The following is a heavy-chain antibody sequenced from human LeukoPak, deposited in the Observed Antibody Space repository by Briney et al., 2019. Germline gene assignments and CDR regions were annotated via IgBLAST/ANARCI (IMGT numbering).Heavy chain of an antibody. D-gene: IGHD1-26*01. Sequence: GRSLRLSCAASGFTFDDYAMHWVRQAPGKGPEWVSGISWNSGSIGYADSVKGRFTISRDNAKNSLYLQMNSLRAEDTALYYCAKDSGTYREIDYWGQGTLVTVSS. CDR3: AKDSGTYREIDY. J-gene: IGHJ4*02. CDR2: ISWNSGSI. CDR1: GFTFDDYA. V-gene: IGHV3-9*01.